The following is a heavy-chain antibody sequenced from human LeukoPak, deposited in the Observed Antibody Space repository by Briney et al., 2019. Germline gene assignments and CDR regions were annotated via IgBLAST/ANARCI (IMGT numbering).Heavy chain of an antibody. CDR1: GGSMTNLY. V-gene: IGHV4-59*01. D-gene: IGHD2/OR15-2a*01. CDR2: IYDSGST. CDR3: AKGGSTNFYYGDV. Sequence: SEALSLTCSVSGGSMTNLYWTWIRQPPGKGLEWIGDIYDSGSTRYDTSLESRVTISVDTSKNQFSLKLSSVTAADTAVYYCAKGGSTNFYYGDVWGQGTTVTVSS. J-gene: IGHJ6*02.